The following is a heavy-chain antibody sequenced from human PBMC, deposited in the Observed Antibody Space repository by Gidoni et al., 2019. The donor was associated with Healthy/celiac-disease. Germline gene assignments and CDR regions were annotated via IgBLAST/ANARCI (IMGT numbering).Heavy chain of an antibody. CDR3: AKDRGTMVRGLLAY. J-gene: IGHJ4*02. CDR1: GFTFSSYG. CDR2: ISYDGSNK. V-gene: IGHV3-30*18. Sequence: QVQLVESGGGVVQPGRSLRLSCAASGFTFSSYGMHWVRQAPGQGLEWVAVISYDGSNKYYADSVKGRFTISRDNSKNTLYLQMNSLRAEDTAVYYCAKDRGTMVRGLLAYWGQGTLVTVSS. D-gene: IGHD3-10*01.